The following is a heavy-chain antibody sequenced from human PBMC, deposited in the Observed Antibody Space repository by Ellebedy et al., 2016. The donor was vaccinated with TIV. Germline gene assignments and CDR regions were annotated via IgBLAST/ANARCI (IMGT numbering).Heavy chain of an antibody. J-gene: IGHJ3*02. V-gene: IGHV3-53*01. CDR2: IYSDDKT. D-gene: IGHD1-26*01. CDR3: VRAYTEILVNTPTGAYDI. Sequence: GGSLRLSSAASGFTVNGNYMSWVRQAPGKGLEWVSLIYSDDKTFHADSVKGRFTISRDNSKNTLYLQMNNLRVEDTAVYYCVRAYTEILVNTPTGAYDIWGQGTRVSVSS. CDR1: GFTVNGNY.